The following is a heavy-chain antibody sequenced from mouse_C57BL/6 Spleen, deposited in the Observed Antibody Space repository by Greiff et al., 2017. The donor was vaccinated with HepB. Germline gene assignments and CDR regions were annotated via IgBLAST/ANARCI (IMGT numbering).Heavy chain of an antibody. Sequence: EVQLQQSGPELVKPGASVKIPCKASGYTFTDYNMDWVKQSHGKSLEWIGDINPNNGGTIYNQKFKGKATLTVEKSSSTAYMELRSLTSEDTAVYYCARSWYGNYFDYWGQGTTLTVSS. V-gene: IGHV1-18*01. J-gene: IGHJ2*01. CDR3: ARSWYGNYFDY. CDR1: GYTFTDYN. D-gene: IGHD2-10*02. CDR2: INPNNGGT.